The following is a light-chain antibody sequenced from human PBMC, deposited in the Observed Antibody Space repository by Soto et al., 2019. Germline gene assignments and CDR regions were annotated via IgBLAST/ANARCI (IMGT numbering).Light chain of an antibody. CDR3: ETWDSNTYV. CDR2: LEGSGSY. Sequence: QLVLTQSSSASASLGSSVSLNCTLSSGHSSYIIAWHQQQPGKAPRYLMKLEGSGSYNKGSGVPDRFSGSSSGADRYLTISNLQFEDEADYYCETWDSNTYVFGTGTKVTVL. V-gene: IGLV4-60*02. CDR1: SGHSSYI. J-gene: IGLJ1*01.